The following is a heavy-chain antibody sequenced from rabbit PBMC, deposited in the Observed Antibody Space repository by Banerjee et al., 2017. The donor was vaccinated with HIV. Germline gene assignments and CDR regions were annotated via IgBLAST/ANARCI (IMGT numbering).Heavy chain of an antibody. CDR1: GFSFSSNYY. D-gene: IGHD2-1*01. Sequence: QSLEESGGDLVKPGASLTLTCTASGFSFSSNYYMCWVRQAPGKGLEWIACSYAGSSGSAYYASWAKGRFTISKTSSTTVTLQMTSLTAADTATYFCARDDRYDDYGDYEIFNLWGPGTLVTVS. CDR3: ARDDRYDDYGDYEIFNL. CDR2: SYAGSSGSA. J-gene: IGHJ4*01. V-gene: IGHV1S40*01.